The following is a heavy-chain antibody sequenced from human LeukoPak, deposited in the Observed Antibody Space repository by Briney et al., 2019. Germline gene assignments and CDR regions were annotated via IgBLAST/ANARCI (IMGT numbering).Heavy chain of an antibody. Sequence: ASVKVSCKASGYTFTSYDINWVRQATGQGLEWMGWMNPNSGNTGYAQKFQGRVTMTRDTSISTAYMELSRLRSDDTAVYYCARETVYSSSPGWGQGTLVTVSS. J-gene: IGHJ4*02. CDR2: MNPNSGNT. V-gene: IGHV1-8*01. CDR1: GYTFTSYD. CDR3: ARETVYSSSPG. D-gene: IGHD6-13*01.